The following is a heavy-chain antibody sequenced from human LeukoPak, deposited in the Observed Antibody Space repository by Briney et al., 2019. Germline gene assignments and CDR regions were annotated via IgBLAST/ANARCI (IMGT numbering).Heavy chain of an antibody. J-gene: IGHJ6*02. CDR1: GGSISSYY. D-gene: IGHD3-10*01. V-gene: IGHV4-59*12. CDR3: AREVGGVLLWFGELQTRGFGGMDV. CDR2: IYYSGST. Sequence: NASETLSLTCTVSGGSISSYYWSWIRQPPGKGLEWIGYIYYSGSTNYNPSLKSRVTISVDTSKNQFSLKLSSVTAADTAVYYCAREVGGVLLWFGELQTRGFGGMDVWGQGTTVTVSS.